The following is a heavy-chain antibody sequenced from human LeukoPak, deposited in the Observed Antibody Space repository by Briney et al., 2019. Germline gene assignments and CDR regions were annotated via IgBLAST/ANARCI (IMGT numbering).Heavy chain of an antibody. CDR1: GFTFDSYA. CDR3: GRDYWYLPDY. CDR2: ISEGGNNK. V-gene: IGHV3-30-3*01. J-gene: IGHJ4*02. D-gene: IGHD6-13*01. Sequence: GGSLRLSCEASGFTFDSYAIQWVRQAPGKGLDWVAVISEGGNNKYHADSVKGRFTISRDNSKNTVYLQMNSLKTEDTAVYYCGRDYWYLPDYWGQGTLVTVSS.